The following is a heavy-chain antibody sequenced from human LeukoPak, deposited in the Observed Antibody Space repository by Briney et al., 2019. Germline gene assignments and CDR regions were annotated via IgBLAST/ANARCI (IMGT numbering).Heavy chain of an antibody. CDR2: IYYSGST. CDR1: GGSISSGGYY. Sequence: SETLSLTCTVSGGSISSGGYYWSWIRQHPGKGLEWIGYIYYSGSTYYNPSLKSRVTISVDTSENQFSLKLSSVTAADTAVYYCARAYDYGDSYYFDYWGQGTLVTVSS. J-gene: IGHJ4*02. V-gene: IGHV4-31*03. D-gene: IGHD4-17*01. CDR3: ARAYDYGDSYYFDY.